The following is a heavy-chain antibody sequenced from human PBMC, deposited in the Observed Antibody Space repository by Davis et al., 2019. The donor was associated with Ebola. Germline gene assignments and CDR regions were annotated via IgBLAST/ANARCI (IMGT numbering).Heavy chain of an antibody. D-gene: IGHD3-9*01. CDR1: GFTFSSYW. CDR2: ITQDGSEK. J-gene: IGHJ4*02. Sequence: GESLKISCAPIGFTFSSYWMRWVRQAPGKGLEWVANITQDGSEKNYVDSLKGRFTISRDNAKKALYLQLDRLRAEDTAVYYCAREGQYYYHTTEAHSFFDYWGQGSLVTVSS. CDR3: AREGQYYYHTTEAHSFFDY. V-gene: IGHV3-7*01.